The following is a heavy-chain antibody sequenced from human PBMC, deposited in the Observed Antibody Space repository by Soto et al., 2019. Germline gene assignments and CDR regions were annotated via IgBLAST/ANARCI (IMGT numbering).Heavy chain of an antibody. J-gene: IGHJ4*02. CDR2: IYYSGST. CDR1: GGSISSYY. D-gene: IGHD2-15*01. CDR3: ARHESDSLLRY. V-gene: IGHV4-59*08. Sequence: SETLSLTCTVSGGSISSYYWSWIRQPPGKGLEWIGYIYYSGSTNYNPSLKSRVTISVDTSKNQFSLKLSSVTAADTAVYYCARHESDSLLRYWGQGTLVTVSS.